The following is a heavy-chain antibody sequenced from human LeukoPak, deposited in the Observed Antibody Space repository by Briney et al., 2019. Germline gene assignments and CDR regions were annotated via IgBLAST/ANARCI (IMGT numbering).Heavy chain of an antibody. D-gene: IGHD4-23*01. CDR2: IKSKTDGGTT. CDR3: TTPPDDYGGKTPWDY. CDR1: GFTFSNAW. Sequence: GGSLRLSCAASGFTFSNAWMTWVRQAPGKGLEWVGRIKSKTDGGTTDYAAPVKGRFTISRDDSKNTLYLQMNSLKTEDTAVYYCTTPPDDYGGKTPWDYWGQGTLVTVSS. V-gene: IGHV3-15*01. J-gene: IGHJ4*02.